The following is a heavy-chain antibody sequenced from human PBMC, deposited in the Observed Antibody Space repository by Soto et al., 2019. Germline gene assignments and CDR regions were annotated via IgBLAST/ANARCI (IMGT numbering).Heavy chain of an antibody. CDR1: GFTFTSYW. D-gene: IGHD3-10*01. V-gene: IGHV3-74*01. CDR2: INGDGSST. Sequence: EVQLVESGGGLVQPGGSLRLSCAASGFTFTSYWMHWVRQAPGQGLVWVSHINGDGSSTTYADSVKGRFTISRDNAKNTLYLQMKSLRAEDTAVYYCARGYYGSGSYYFDPWVHGTLVTVS. CDR3: ARGYYGSGSYYFDP. J-gene: IGHJ5*02.